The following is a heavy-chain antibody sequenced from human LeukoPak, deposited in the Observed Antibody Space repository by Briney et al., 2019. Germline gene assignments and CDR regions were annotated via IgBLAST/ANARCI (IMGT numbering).Heavy chain of an antibody. V-gene: IGHV3-33*01. J-gene: IGHJ6*02. D-gene: IGHD1-7*01. Sequence: PGGSLRLSCAASGFTFSSYGMHWVRQAPGKGLEWVAVIWYDGSNKYYADSVKGRFTISRDNSKNTLYLQMNSLRAEDTAVYYCARDYSRAELYYYGMDVWGQGTTVTVSS. CDR2: IWYDGSNK. CDR3: ARDYSRAELYYYGMDV. CDR1: GFTFSSYG.